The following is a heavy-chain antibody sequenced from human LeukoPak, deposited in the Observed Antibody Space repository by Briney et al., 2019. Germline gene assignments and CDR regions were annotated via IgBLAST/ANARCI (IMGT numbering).Heavy chain of an antibody. Sequence: SETLFLTCTVSGGSISSGGYYWSWIRQHPGKGLEWIGYIYYSGSTYYNPSLKSRVTISVDTSKNQFSLKLSSVTAADTAVYYCASHIAAAGTDYGMDVWGQGTTVTVSS. V-gene: IGHV4-31*03. J-gene: IGHJ6*02. CDR2: IYYSGST. CDR1: GGSISSGGYY. D-gene: IGHD6-13*01. CDR3: ASHIAAAGTDYGMDV.